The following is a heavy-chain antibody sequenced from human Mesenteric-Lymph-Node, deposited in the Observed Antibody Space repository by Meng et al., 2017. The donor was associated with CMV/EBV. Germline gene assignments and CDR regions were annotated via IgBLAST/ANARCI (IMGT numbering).Heavy chain of an antibody. CDR1: GFTLRTYW. D-gene: IGHD3-16*01. Sequence: GESLKISCAASGFTLRTYWMHWVRQVPGKGLILVARMNSDGSSTLYADSVKGRFTISRDYAKNTLYLQMNSLRDEDTAVYYCARQGDSNSVWFPLDSWGPGTLVTVSS. V-gene: IGHV3-74*01. CDR3: ARQGDSNSVWFPLDS. J-gene: IGHJ4*02. CDR2: MNSDGSST.